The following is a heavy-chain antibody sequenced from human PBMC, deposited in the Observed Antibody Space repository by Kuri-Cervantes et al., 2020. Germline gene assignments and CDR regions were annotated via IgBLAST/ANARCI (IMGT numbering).Heavy chain of an antibody. CDR3: AGGRVNFAISLSIYYYYMDV. J-gene: IGHJ6*03. V-gene: IGHV4-34*01. D-gene: IGHD2-21*01. CDR1: GGSFSGYY. CDR2: INHSGST. Sequence: GSLRLSCAVYGGSFSGYYWSWIRQPPGKGLEWIGEINHSGSTNYNPALKNRVTISVDTSKNQFSLKLSSVTAADTAVYYCAGGRVNFAISLSIYYYYMDVWGKGTTVTVSS.